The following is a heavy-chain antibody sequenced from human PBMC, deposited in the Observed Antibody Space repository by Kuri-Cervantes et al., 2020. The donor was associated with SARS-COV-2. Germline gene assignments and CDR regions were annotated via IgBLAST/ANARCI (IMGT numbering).Heavy chain of an antibody. V-gene: IGHV3-21*01. D-gene: IGHD3-10*01. CDR3: ARVVDHPYGSGSRYYYYMDV. CDR2: ISSSSSYI. J-gene: IGHJ6*03. Sequence: GGSLRLSCAASGFTFSSYSMNWVRQAPGKGLEWVSSISSSSSYIYYADSVKGRFTISRDNAKNSLYLQMNSLRAEDTAVYYYARVVDHPYGSGSRYYYYMDVWGKGTTVTVSS. CDR1: GFTFSSYS.